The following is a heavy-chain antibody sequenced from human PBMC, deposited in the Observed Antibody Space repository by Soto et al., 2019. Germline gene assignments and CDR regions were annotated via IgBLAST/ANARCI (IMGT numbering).Heavy chain of an antibody. V-gene: IGHV1-46*01. D-gene: IGHD6-19*01. CDR3: ARMRRSSVAAKPGYGMYV. J-gene: IGHJ6*02. CDR1: GYTFTSYY. CDR2: INPSGGST. Sequence: ASVKVSCKASGYTFTSYYMHWVRQAPGQGLEWMGIINPSGGSTSYAQKFQGRVTMTRDTSTSTVYMELSSLRSEDTAVYYCARMRRSSVAAKPGYGMYVWGQGTTVPVSS.